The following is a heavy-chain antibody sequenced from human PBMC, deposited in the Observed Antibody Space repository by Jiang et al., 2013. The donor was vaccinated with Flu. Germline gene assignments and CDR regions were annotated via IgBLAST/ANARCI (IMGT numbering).Heavy chain of an antibody. CDR1: GGSISSYY. J-gene: IGHJ5*02. D-gene: IGHD3-10*01. V-gene: IGHV4-59*01. CDR2: IYYSGST. CDR3: ARGTHYYGSGSYYSNWFDP. Sequence: GSGLVKPSETLSLTCTVSGGSISSYYWSWIRQPPGKGLEWIGYIYYSGSTNYNPSLKSRVTISVDTSKNQFSLKLSSVTAADTAVYYCARGTHYYGSGSYYSNWFDPWGQGTLVTVSS.